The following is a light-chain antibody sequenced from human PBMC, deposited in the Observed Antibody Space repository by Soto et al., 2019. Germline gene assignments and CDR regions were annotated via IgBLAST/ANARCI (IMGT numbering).Light chain of an antibody. V-gene: IGLV1-51*01. J-gene: IGLJ3*02. CDR3: ATWDNSLSAGL. Sequence: QSVLTQPPSVSAAPGQKVTISCSGSSSNIGLHFVSWYQQFPGTAPKLLIYDNNQRPSGIPERFSGSKTGTSATLGITGLQTGDEADYYCATWDNSLSAGLFGGGTKLTVL. CDR1: SSNIGLHF. CDR2: DNN.